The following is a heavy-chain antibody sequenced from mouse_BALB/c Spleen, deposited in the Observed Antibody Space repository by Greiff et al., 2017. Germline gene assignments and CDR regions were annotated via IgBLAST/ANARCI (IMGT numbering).Heavy chain of an antibody. D-gene: IGHD1-1*01. V-gene: IGHV1S34*01. CDR1: GYSFTGYY. CDR2: ISCYNGAT. J-gene: IGHJ4*01. CDR3: ARVPSTTVYAMDY. Sequence: LVKTGASVKISCKASGYSFTGYYMHWVKQSHGKSLEWIGYISCYNGATSYNQKFKGKATFTVDTSSSTAYMQFNSLTSEDSAVYYCARVPSTTVYAMDYWGQGTSVTVSS.